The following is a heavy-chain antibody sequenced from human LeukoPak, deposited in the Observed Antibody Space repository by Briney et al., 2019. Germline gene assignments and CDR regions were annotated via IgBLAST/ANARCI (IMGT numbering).Heavy chain of an antibody. V-gene: IGHV3-48*03. CDR1: GFTFSSYE. D-gene: IGHD3-3*01. J-gene: IGHJ4*02. CDR3: ARGYDFWSGYSGFDY. Sequence: GGSLRLSCAASGFTFSSYEMNWVRQAPGKGLEWVSYISSSGSTIYYADSVKGRFTISRDNAKNSLYLQMNSLRAEDTAVYYCARGYDFWSGYSGFDYWGQGALVTVSS. CDR2: ISSSGSTI.